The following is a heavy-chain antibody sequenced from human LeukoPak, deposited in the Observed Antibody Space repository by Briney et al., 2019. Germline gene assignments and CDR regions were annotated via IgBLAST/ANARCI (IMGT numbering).Heavy chain of an antibody. D-gene: IGHD2-21*02. V-gene: IGHV3-23*01. CDR2: ISGSGGST. CDR3: AKDKCGGGDCYYFDY. Sequence: PGGSLRLSCAASGFTFSSYAVSWVRQAPGKGLEWVSAISGSGGSTYYADSVKGRFTISRDNSKNTLYLQMNSLRAEDTAVYYCAKDKCGGGDCYYFDYWGQGTLVTVSS. CDR1: GFTFSSYA. J-gene: IGHJ4*02.